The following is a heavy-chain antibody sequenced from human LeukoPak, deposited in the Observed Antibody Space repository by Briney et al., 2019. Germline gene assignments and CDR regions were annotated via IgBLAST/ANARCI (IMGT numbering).Heavy chain of an antibody. J-gene: IGHJ3*02. CDR2: ISSSSSYI. Sequence: GGSLRLPCAASGFTFSSYSMNWVRQAPGKGLEWVSSISSSSSYIYYADSVKGRFTISRDNAKNSLYLQMNSLRAEDTAVYYCARVKEASAFDIWGQGTMVTVSS. CDR1: GFTFSSYS. CDR3: ARVKEASAFDI. D-gene: IGHD5-12*01. V-gene: IGHV3-21*01.